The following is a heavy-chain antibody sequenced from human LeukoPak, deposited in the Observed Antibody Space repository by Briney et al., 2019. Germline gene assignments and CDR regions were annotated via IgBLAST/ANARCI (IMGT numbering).Heavy chain of an antibody. CDR2: IRYDGSNK. V-gene: IGHV3-30*02. D-gene: IGHD1-1*01. Sequence: GGSLRLSCAASGFTFSSYGMYWVRQAPGKGLEWVAFIRYDGSNKYYADSVKGRFTISRDNSKNTLYLQMNSLRAEDTAVYYCAKVEAQPPKAFDIWGQGTMVTVSS. CDR1: GFTFSSYG. J-gene: IGHJ3*02. CDR3: AKVEAQPPKAFDI.